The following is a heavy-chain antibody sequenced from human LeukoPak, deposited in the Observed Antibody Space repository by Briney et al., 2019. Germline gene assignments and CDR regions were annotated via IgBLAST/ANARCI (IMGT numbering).Heavy chain of an antibody. CDR2: IKQDGSEK. V-gene: IGHV3-7*01. D-gene: IGHD1-7*01. Sequence: GGSLRLSCAASGFTFSSYAMHWVRQAPGKGLEWVANIKQDGSEKYYVDSVKGRFTISRDNAKNTLHLQMNSLRAEDTAVYYCARDADWNYDYWGQGTLVTVSS. CDR3: ARDADWNYDY. J-gene: IGHJ4*02. CDR1: GFTFSSYA.